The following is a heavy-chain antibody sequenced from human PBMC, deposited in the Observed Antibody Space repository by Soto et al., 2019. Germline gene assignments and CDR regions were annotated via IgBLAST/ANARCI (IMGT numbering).Heavy chain of an antibody. CDR1: GFTFSSYS. D-gene: IGHD3-10*01. V-gene: IGHV3-48*01. CDR3: ARANYYGSPGDFDY. J-gene: IGHJ4*02. CDR2: ISSSSSTI. Sequence: EVQLVESGGGLVQPGGSLRHPCAASGFTFSSYSMNWVRQAPGKVLEWVSYISSSSSTIYYADSVKGRFTISRDNAKNSLYLQMNSLRAEDTAVYYCARANYYGSPGDFDYWGQGTLVTVSS.